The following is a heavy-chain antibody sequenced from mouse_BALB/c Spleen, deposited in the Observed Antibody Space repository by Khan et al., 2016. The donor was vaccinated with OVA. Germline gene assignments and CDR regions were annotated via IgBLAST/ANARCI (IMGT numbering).Heavy chain of an antibody. Sequence: QVQLKQSGPGLVAPSQSLSITCTVSGFSLTNYGVSWVRQPPGKGLEWLGIICGDGSTNYHSALRSRLSISKANSKSQVFLKLNSLQTDDTGTYYCAKVDYAYVDGGCFDVWGAGTTVTVSA. CDR1: GFSLTNYG. CDR2: ICGDGST. D-gene: IGHD2-2*01. V-gene: IGHV2-3*01. CDR3: AKVDYAYVDGGCFDV. J-gene: IGHJ1*01.